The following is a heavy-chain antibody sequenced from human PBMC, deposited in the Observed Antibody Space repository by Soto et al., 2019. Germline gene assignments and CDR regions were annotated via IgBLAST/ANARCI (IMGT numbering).Heavy chain of an antibody. V-gene: IGHV3-23*01. CDR1: GFTFSSYA. J-gene: IGHJ6*02. Sequence: GGSLRLSCAASGFTFSSYAMNWVRQAPGKGLEWVAGVSASGGGTSYADSVRGRFTISRDNSKDTLYLQMNSLRAEDTAVYYCAKSSSRAHYYAMDVWGQGTTVTVSS. CDR3: AKSSSRAHYYAMDV. D-gene: IGHD2-2*01. CDR2: VSASGGGT.